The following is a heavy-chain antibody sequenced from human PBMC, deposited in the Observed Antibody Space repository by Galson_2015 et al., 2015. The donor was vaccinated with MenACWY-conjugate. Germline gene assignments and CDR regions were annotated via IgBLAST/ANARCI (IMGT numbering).Heavy chain of an antibody. CDR1: GGSISSNDFY. CDR3: ARRRPRDIEGGFDI. D-gene: IGHD2-15*01. CDR2: IHYSGGT. Sequence: TLSLTCIVSGGSISSNDFYCGWFRQPPGKGLEWIGNIHYSGGTYHNPSLKSRITTSVDMSKNQFSLNLASVTAADTAVYYCARRRPRDIEGGFDIWGQGTLVTVSS. J-gene: IGHJ3*02. V-gene: IGHV4-39*01.